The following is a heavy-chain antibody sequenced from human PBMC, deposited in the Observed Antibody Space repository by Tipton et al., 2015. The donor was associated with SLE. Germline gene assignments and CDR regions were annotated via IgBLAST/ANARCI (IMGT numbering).Heavy chain of an antibody. Sequence: SLRLSCAASGFTFSNFGFHWVRQAPGKGLEWVALIWYDGSNQNYADSVKGRFTISRDNSKGTLYLQMNSLRVEDTAVYYCAKDRGYDFWSAYPSSWGQGTLVTVSS. CDR1: GFTFSNFG. J-gene: IGHJ5*02. CDR3: AKDRGYDFWSAYPSS. V-gene: IGHV3-33*06. D-gene: IGHD3-3*01. CDR2: IWYDGSNQ.